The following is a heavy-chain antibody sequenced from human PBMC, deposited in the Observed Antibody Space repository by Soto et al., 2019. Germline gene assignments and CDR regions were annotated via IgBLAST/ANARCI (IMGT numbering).Heavy chain of an antibody. CDR1: GYTFTSYG. J-gene: IGHJ5*02. CDR2: ISAYNGNT. D-gene: IGHD3-22*01. V-gene: IGHV1-18*01. CDR3: ARVNYYDSSGYYYGGNWFDP. Sequence: QVQLVQSGAEVKKPGASVKVSCKASGYTFTSYGISWVRQAPGQGLEWMGWISAYNGNTNYAQKLQGRVTMTTDTSTSTAYMELRSLRSGDTAVYYCARVNYYDSSGYYYGGNWFDPWGQGTLVTVSS.